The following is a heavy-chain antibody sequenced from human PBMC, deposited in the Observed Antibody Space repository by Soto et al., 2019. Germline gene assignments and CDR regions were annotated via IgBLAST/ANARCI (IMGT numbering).Heavy chain of an antibody. Sequence: SETLTLTCAVYGGSFSGYYWSWIRQSPVKVLEWIGEINHTGSTNYNPSIKRRATISVDTSKNQFSLKLNSVTAADTAVYYCATQAPYSSSPYYYYYLDVWGKGTTVTVSS. CDR2: INHTGST. V-gene: IGHV4-34*01. CDR3: ATQAPYSSSPYYYYYLDV. CDR1: GGSFSGYY. D-gene: IGHD6-6*01. J-gene: IGHJ6*03.